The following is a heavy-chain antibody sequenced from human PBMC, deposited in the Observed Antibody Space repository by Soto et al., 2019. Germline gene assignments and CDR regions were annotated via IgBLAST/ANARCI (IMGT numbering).Heavy chain of an antibody. V-gene: IGHV3-48*02. CDR1: GFTFSSYS. CDR3: ARVENQQWLDVFDY. D-gene: IGHD6-19*01. J-gene: IGHJ4*02. Sequence: GVSLRLSCAASGFTFSSYSMNWVRQAPGKGLEWVSYISSSSSTIYYADSVKGRFTISRDNAKNSLYLQMNSLRDEDTAVYYCARVENQQWLDVFDYWGQGTLVTVSS. CDR2: ISSSSSTI.